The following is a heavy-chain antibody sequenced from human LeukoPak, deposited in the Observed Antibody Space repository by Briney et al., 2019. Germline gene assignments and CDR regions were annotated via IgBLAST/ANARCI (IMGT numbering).Heavy chain of an antibody. V-gene: IGHV3-23*01. CDR2: ISGSGGST. CDR1: GFTFSSYA. D-gene: IGHD3-9*01. Sequence: GGSLRLSCAASGFTFSSYAMSWVRQAPGKGLEWVSAISGSGGSTYYADSVKGRFTISRDNSKNTLYLQMNSLRAEDTAVYYCAKSPFYDILTGYSTSSYYYMDVWGKGTTATVPS. J-gene: IGHJ6*03. CDR3: AKSPFYDILTGYSTSSYYYMDV.